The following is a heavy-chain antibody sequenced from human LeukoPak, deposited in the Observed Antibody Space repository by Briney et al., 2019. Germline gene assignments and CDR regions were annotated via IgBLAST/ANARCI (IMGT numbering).Heavy chain of an antibody. CDR2: IWYDGSNK. V-gene: IGHV3-33*01. CDR1: GFTFRSYG. CDR3: ATGNEYYFDH. J-gene: IGHJ4*02. D-gene: IGHD1-14*01. Sequence: GGSLRLSCAASGFTFRSYGMHWVRQAPGKGLEWVSIIWYDGSNKYYADSVRGRFTISRDNSKNTLYLQMNSLRVEDTAVYYCATGNEYYFDHWGQGTLVTVSS.